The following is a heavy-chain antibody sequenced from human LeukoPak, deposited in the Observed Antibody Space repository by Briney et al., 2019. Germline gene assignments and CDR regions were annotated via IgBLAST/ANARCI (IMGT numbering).Heavy chain of an antibody. V-gene: IGHV4-61*08. J-gene: IGHJ4*02. Sequence: PSETLSLTCTVSGGSISSGGYYWSWIRQPPGKGLEWIGYIYYSGSTNYNPSLKSRVAISVDASKNQFSLKLSSVTAADTAVYYCARQGGYSSSPDYWGQGTLVTVSS. CDR2: IYYSGST. CDR3: ARQGGYSSSPDY. D-gene: IGHD6-13*01. CDR1: GGSISSGGYY.